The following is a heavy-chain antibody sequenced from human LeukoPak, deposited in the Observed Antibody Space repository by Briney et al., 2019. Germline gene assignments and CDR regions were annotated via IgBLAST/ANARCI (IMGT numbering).Heavy chain of an antibody. D-gene: IGHD2-2*01. CDR2: INHSGST. CDR1: GGSFSGYY. J-gene: IGHJ6*03. V-gene: IGHV4-34*01. CDR3: LKLGYCSSTSCFYYMDV. Sequence: PSETLSLTCAVYGGSFSGYYWSWIRKPPGKGLKWIGEINHSGSTNYNPSLKSRVTISVDTSKNQFSLKLSSVTAADTAVYYCLKLGYCSSTSCFYYMDVWGKGTTVTVSS.